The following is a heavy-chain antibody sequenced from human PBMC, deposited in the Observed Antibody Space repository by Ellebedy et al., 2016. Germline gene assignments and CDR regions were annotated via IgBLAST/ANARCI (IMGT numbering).Heavy chain of an antibody. J-gene: IGHJ4*02. CDR2: MWYDGSSK. CDR3: ARGRQRFGSGSYYNEGQIDY. CDR1: GFTFSRCG. Sequence: GESLKTSXAASGFTFSRCGMHWVRQAPGKGLEWVAVMWYDGSSKYYADSMKGRFTISRDNSKNTLYLQMNSLRAEDTAVYYCARGRQRFGSGSYYNEGQIDYWGQGTLVTVSS. D-gene: IGHD3-10*01. V-gene: IGHV3-33*01.